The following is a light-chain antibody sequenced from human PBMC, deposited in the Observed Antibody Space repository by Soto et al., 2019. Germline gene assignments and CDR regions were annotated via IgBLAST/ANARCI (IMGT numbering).Light chain of an antibody. CDR2: GVS. J-gene: IGKJ5*01. Sequence: EIVLTQSPGTMSLSPGERATLSCRASQSVSNNYLAWYQQKPGQAPRLLIYGVSSRATGIPDRFSGSGFGTDFTLTISRLEPEDFAVYICQQYGTSPRTFGQGTRLEIK. CDR1: QSVSNNY. V-gene: IGKV3-20*01. CDR3: QQYGTSPRT.